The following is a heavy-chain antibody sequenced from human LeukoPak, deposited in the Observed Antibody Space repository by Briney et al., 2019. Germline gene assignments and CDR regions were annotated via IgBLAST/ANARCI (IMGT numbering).Heavy chain of an antibody. J-gene: IGHJ4*02. CDR3: ARLTPPFDY. Sequence: PGGSLRLSCAASGFTFGSYWMHWVRQAPGKGLVWVARINSDGSSTNYGVSVKGRFTISRDNAKNTLYLQMNSLRAEDTAVYYCARLTPPFDYWGQGTLVTVSS. CDR2: INSDGSST. CDR1: GFTFGSYW. D-gene: IGHD3-16*01. V-gene: IGHV3-74*01.